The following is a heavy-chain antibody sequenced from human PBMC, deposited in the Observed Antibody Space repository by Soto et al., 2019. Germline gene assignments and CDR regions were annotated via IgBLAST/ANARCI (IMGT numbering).Heavy chain of an antibody. CDR1: GFTFSGSA. V-gene: IGHV3-73*01. CDR3: AFGEESRYYYYGMDV. CDR2: IRSKANSYAT. D-gene: IGHD3-10*01. Sequence: GGSLRLSCVVSGFTFSGSAMHWVRQASGKGLEWVGRIRSKANSYATAYAASVKGRFTISRDDSKNTAYLQMNSLKTEDTAVYYCAFGEESRYYYYGMDVWGQGTTVTVSS. J-gene: IGHJ6*02.